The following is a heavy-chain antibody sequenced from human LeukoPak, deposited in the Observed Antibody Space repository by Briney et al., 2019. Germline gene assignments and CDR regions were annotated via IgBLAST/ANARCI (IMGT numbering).Heavy chain of an antibody. CDR1: GGSISSSSYY. V-gene: IGHV4-39*01. D-gene: IGHD2-15*01. CDR3: ARSAEEPAYCSGGSCSPLFDS. J-gene: IGHJ4*02. CDR2: IYYSGST. Sequence: SETLSLTCTVSGGSISSSSYYWGWIRQPPGKGLEWIGSIYYSGSTYYNPSLKSRVTISVDTSKNQFSLKLSSVTAADTAVYYCARSAEEPAYCSGGSCSPLFDSWGQGTLVTVSS.